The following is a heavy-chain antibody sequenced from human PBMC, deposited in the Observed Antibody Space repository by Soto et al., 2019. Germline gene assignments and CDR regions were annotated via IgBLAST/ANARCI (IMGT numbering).Heavy chain of an antibody. CDR3: AGGYCSGGSCYYAFDI. V-gene: IGHV3-21*01. D-gene: IGHD2-15*01. CDR2: ISSSSSYI. Sequence: TGGSLRLSCAASGFTFSSYSMNWVRQAPGKGLEWVSSISSSSSYIYYADSVKGRFTISRDNAKNSLYLQMNSLRAEDTVVYYCAGGYCSGGSCYYAFDIWGQGTMVTVSS. CDR1: GFTFSSYS. J-gene: IGHJ3*02.